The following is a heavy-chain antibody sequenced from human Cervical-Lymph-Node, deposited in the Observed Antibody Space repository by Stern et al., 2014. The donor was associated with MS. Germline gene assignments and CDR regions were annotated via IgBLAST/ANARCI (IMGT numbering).Heavy chain of an antibody. V-gene: IGHV3-23*04. CDR2: LSGNGGAT. Sequence: EMQLVESGGDLAVPGGSLRLSCAASGFTFSLSAMSWVRQLPGKGLEWVSSLSGNGGATEYADSVKGRFTISRDNSQNMVYLQMDSLRVEDTAIYFCGRGWGRLDSWGQGTQVTVSS. CDR3: GRGWGRLDS. D-gene: IGHD3-16*01. J-gene: IGHJ4*02. CDR1: GFTFSLSA.